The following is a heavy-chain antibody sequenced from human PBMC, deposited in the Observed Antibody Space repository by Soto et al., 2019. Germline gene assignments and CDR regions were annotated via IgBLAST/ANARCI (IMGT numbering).Heavy chain of an antibody. Sequence: PGESLKISCKVSGYSFTNYWISWVHQMPGKGLEWMGRIDPSDSYINYSPSFQGHVTISADKSTNTAFLQWSSLKASDTAIYYCARHRGYGSRSYIDYWRQGTLVTVSS. CDR2: IDPSDSYI. CDR1: GYSFTNYW. D-gene: IGHD3-10*01. CDR3: ARHRGYGSRSYIDY. V-gene: IGHV5-10-1*01. J-gene: IGHJ4*02.